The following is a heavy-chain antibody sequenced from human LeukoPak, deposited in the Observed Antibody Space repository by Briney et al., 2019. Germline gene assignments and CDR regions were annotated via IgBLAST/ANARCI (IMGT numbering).Heavy chain of an antibody. Sequence: ASVKVSCTASGYTFTGYYMHWVRQAPGQGLEWMGWIHPNSGGTKYAQRFQGRATVTRDTSISTVYMELSRLRSDDTAVYYCARWGKYYYDSSGYYYWGQGTLVSVSS. CDR1: GYTFTGYY. CDR3: ARWGKYYYDSSGYYY. CDR2: IHPNSGGT. J-gene: IGHJ4*02. V-gene: IGHV1-2*02. D-gene: IGHD3-22*01.